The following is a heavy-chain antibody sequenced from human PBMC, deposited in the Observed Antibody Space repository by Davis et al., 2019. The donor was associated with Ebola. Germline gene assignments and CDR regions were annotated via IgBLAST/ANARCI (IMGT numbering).Heavy chain of an antibody. CDR2: IYHSGST. CDR1: GYSISSGYY. Sequence: PGGSLRLSCAVSGYSISSGYYWGWIRQPPGKGLEWIGSIYHSGSTYYNPSLKSRVTISVDTSKNQFSLKLSSVTAADTAVYYCAREGSGWPDYWGQGTLVTVSS. CDR3: AREGSGWPDY. J-gene: IGHJ4*02. D-gene: IGHD6-19*01. V-gene: IGHV4-38-2*02.